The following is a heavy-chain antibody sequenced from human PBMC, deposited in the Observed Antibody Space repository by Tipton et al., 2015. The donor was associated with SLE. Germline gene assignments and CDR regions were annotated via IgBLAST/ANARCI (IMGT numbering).Heavy chain of an antibody. CDR2: INHSGST. D-gene: IGHD3-16*02. J-gene: IGHJ3*02. CDR3: ARSLSLRLGELSFPDGGAFDI. Sequence: TLSLTCAVYGGSFSGYYWSWIRQPPGKGPEWIGEINHSGSTNYNPSLKSRVTISVDTSKNQFSLKLSSVTAADTAVYYCARSLSLRLGELSFPDGGAFDIWGQGTMVTVSS. V-gene: IGHV4-34*01. CDR1: GGSFSGYY.